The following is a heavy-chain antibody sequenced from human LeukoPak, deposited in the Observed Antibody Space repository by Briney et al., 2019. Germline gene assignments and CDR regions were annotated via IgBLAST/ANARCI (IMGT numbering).Heavy chain of an antibody. J-gene: IGHJ4*02. V-gene: IGHV3-48*01. Sequence: GGSLRLSCAASGFTFSSYSMNWVRQAPGKGLEWVSYISSSSTIYYADPVKGRFTISRDNAKNSLYLQMNSLRAEDTAVYYCARDEASSGWPFDYWGQGTLVTVSS. CDR2: ISSSSTI. D-gene: IGHD6-19*01. CDR1: GFTFSSYS. CDR3: ARDEASSGWPFDY.